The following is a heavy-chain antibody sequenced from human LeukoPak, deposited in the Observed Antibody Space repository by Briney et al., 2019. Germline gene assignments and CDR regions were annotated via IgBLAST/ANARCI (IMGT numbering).Heavy chain of an antibody. J-gene: IGHJ4*02. CDR1: GGSISSSNW. D-gene: IGHD4-17*01. Sequence: SETLSLTCAVSGGSISSSNWWSWVRQPPGKGLEWIGEIYHSGSTNYNPSLKSRVTISVDTSKNQFSLKLSSVTAADTAVYYCARITSRYGFDYWGQGTLVTVSS. V-gene: IGHV4-4*02. CDR3: ARITSRYGFDY. CDR2: IYHSGST.